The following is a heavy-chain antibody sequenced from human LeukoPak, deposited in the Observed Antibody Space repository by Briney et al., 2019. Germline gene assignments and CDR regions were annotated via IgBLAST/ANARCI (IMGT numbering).Heavy chain of an antibody. V-gene: IGHV3-74*01. J-gene: IGHJ4*02. CDR2: ISNDGSST. Sequence: GGSLRLSCAASGCIFSSNWMHWVRQAPGKGLVWVSRISNDGSSTTYADSVKGRVTISRDNSKNTLYLQMSSLRAEDTAVYYCARELERLFDYWGQGTLVTVSS. CDR1: GCIFSSNW. D-gene: IGHD1-1*01. CDR3: ARELERLFDY.